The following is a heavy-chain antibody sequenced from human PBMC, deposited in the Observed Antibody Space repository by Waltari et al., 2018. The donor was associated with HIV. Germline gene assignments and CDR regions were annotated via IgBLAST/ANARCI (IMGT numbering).Heavy chain of an antibody. V-gene: IGHV3-49*03. CDR2: IRSKAYGETA. J-gene: IGHJ6*02. Sequence: HLVQSGGGFTQPGRSLRPPCAASGFIFSDYPMSWFRQAPGKGLEWVGFIRSKAYGETAEYAAALEGRFTISRDDSRGIGYLQMDGLKIEDTGVYYCTKGGGKSPGLSVWGQGTTVTVSS. D-gene: IGHD3-16*01. CDR3: TKGGGKSPGLSV. CDR1: GFIFSDYP.